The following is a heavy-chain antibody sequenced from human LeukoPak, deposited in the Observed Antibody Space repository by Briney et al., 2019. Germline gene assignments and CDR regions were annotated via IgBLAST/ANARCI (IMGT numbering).Heavy chain of an antibody. J-gene: IGHJ5*02. CDR1: GGSISSNSYY. CDR3: ARDGDIANYNWFGP. D-gene: IGHD5-12*01. CDR2: IYAGGST. Sequence: SETLSLTCTVSGGSISSNSYYWSWIRQPAGKGLEWIERIYAGGSTNYNPSLKSRVTRSIDTSKHQFSLKLTSVTAADTAVYYCARDGDIANYNWFGPWGQGTLVTVSA. V-gene: IGHV4-61*02.